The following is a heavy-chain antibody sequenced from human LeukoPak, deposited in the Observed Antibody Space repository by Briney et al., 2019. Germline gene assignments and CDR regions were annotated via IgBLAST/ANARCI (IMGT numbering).Heavy chain of an antibody. D-gene: IGHD1-26*01. V-gene: IGHV3-74*01. Sequence: PGGSLRLSCAGSGFTFSSYWMHWVRQAPGKGLVWVSRINSDGSGTSYADSVKGRFTISRDNAKNTLYLQMSSLRAEDTALYYCARDSFSGSSLDYWGQGTLVTVSS. CDR1: GFTFSSYW. J-gene: IGHJ4*02. CDR3: ARDSFSGSSLDY. CDR2: INSDGSGT.